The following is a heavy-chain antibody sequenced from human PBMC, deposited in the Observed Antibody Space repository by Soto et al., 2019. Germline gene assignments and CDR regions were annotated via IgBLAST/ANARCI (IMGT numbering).Heavy chain of an antibody. CDR1: GGSIGTYC. J-gene: IGHJ4*02. CDR2: IYYRGNT. V-gene: IGHV4-59*08. D-gene: IGHD3-9*01. CDR3: ARHPGYYDILTGYTTYYFDY. Sequence: ETLSLTCTVSGGSIGTYCWSWIRQPPGKGLEWIGYIYYRGNTDYNPSLKSRVTISLDTPKNQFSLKLSSVTAADTAVYYCARHPGYYDILTGYTTYYFDYWGQGILVTVS.